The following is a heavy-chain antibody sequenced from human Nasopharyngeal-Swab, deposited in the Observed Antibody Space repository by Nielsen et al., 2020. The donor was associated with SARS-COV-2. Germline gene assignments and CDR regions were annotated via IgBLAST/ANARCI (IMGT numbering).Heavy chain of an antibody. CDR2: IYYSGST. J-gene: IGHJ5*02. CDR1: GGSVSNGSYY. Sequence: SETLSLTCTVSGGSVSNGSYYWSWIRQPPGKGLEWIGYIYYSGSTNYNPSLKSRVTISVDTSKNQFSLKLSSVTAADTAVYYCARDPGYSYFNWFDPWGQGTLVTVSS. D-gene: IGHD5-18*01. V-gene: IGHV4-61*01. CDR3: ARDPGYSYFNWFDP.